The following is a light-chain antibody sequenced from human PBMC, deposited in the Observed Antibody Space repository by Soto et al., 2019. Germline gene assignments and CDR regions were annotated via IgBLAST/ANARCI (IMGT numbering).Light chain of an antibody. J-gene: IGKJ1*01. Sequence: DIVMTQSPLSLSVTPGEPASISCRSSQSLLHSNGYNYLNWYLQKPGQSPQLLIYLGSDRASGVPGRFSGGGSGTDFTLKISRVEADDVGIYYCMQALQSPPWTFGQGTKVEIK. CDR3: MQALQSPPWT. CDR2: LGS. CDR1: QSLLHSNGYNY. V-gene: IGKV2-28*01.